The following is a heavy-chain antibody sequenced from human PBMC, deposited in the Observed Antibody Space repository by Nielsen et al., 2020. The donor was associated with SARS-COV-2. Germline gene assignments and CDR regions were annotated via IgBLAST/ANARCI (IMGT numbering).Heavy chain of an antibody. CDR1: GGSISSYY. CDR2: IYYSGST. V-gene: IGHV4-59*01. CDR3: ASRWFGESSPIYGMDV. D-gene: IGHD3-10*01. Sequence: GSLRLSCTVSGGSISSYYWSWIRQPPGKGLEWIGYIYYSGSTNYNPSLKSRVTISVDTSKNQFSLKLSSVTAADTAVYYCASRWFGESSPIYGMDVWGQGTTVTVSS. J-gene: IGHJ6*02.